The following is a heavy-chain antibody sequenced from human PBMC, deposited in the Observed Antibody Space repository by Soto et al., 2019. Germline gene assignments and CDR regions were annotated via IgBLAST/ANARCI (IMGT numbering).Heavy chain of an antibody. CDR3: AAENCSSTSCYTRYYYYYGMDV. CDR1: VFTFTSSA. Sequence: SVKVSCKASVFTFTSSAVQWVRQARGQRLEWIGWIVVGSGNTNYAQKFQERVTITRDMSTSTAYMELSSLRSEDTAVYHCAAENCSSTSCYTRYYYYYGMDVWGQGTTVTVSS. CDR2: IVVGSGNT. J-gene: IGHJ6*02. V-gene: IGHV1-58*01. D-gene: IGHD2-2*02.